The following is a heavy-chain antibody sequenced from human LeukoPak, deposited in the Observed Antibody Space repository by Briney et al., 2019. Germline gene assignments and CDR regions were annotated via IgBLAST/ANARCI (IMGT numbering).Heavy chain of an antibody. CDR3: ARAGDSSGYSDY. Sequence: SGTLSLTCAVYGGSFSGYYWSWIRQPPGKGLEWIGEINHSGSTNYNPSLKSRVTISVDTSKNQFSLKLSSVTAADTAVYYCARAGDSSGYSDYWGQGTLVTVSS. D-gene: IGHD3-22*01. CDR2: INHSGST. CDR1: GGSFSGYY. V-gene: IGHV4-34*01. J-gene: IGHJ4*02.